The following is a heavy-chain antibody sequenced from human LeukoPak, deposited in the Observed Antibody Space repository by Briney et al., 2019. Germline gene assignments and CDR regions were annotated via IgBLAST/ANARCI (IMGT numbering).Heavy chain of an antibody. J-gene: IGHJ4*02. CDR1: GFTLRSYA. Sequence: QSGGSLRLSCSASGFTLRSYAMGWVRQAPGKGLEWVSAISDTGDKTYYADSVKGRFTISRDNSRNTPYLQMSRLRAEAAALFYCAKMTDSTPYSSGTFDSWGQGTLVTVSS. V-gene: IGHV3-23*01. CDR2: ISDTGDKT. D-gene: IGHD3-10*01. CDR3: AKMTDSTPYSSGTFDS.